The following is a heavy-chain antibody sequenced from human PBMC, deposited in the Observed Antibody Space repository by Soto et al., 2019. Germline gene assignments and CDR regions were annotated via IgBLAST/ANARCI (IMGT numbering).Heavy chain of an antibody. CDR2: IIPIFGTA. D-gene: IGHD4-4*01. V-gene: IGHV1-69*01. J-gene: IGHJ4*02. CDR1: GGTFSSYA. Sequence: QVQLVQSGAEVKKPGSSVKVSCKASGGTFSSYAISWVRQAPGQGLEWMGVIIPIFGTANYAQKFQGRVTITADESTSTAYMELSSLRSEDTAVYYCARHDYSNCPYDLDYWGQGTLVTVSS. CDR3: ARHDYSNCPYDLDY.